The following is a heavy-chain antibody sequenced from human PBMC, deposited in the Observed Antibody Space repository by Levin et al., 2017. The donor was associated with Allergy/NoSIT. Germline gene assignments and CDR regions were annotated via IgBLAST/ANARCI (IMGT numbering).Heavy chain of an antibody. CDR2: IKSKTDGGTT. CDR1: GFTFSNAW. D-gene: IGHD2-2*01. Sequence: GESLKISCAASGFTFSNAWMSWVRQAPGKGLEWVGRIKSKTDGGTTDYAAPVKGRFTISRDDSKNTLYLQMNSLKTEDTAVYYCTTDAPAAISWFDYWGQGTLVTVSS. J-gene: IGHJ4*02. V-gene: IGHV3-15*01. CDR3: TTDAPAAISWFDY.